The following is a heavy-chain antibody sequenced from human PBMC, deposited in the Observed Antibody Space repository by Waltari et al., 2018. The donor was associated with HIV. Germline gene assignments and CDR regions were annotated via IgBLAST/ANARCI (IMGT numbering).Heavy chain of an antibody. CDR1: GGSISSRSYY. CDR3: ARHLSSGWYRADYYGMDV. J-gene: IGHJ6*02. D-gene: IGHD6-19*01. V-gene: IGHV4-39*01. CDR2: IYYSGST. Sequence: QLQLQESGPGLVKPSETLSLTCTVSGGSISSRSYYWGWIRQPPGQGLEWIGSIYYSGSTYYNPSLKSRVTISVDTSKNQFSLKLSSVTAADTAVYYCARHLSSGWYRADYYGMDVWGQGTTVTVSS.